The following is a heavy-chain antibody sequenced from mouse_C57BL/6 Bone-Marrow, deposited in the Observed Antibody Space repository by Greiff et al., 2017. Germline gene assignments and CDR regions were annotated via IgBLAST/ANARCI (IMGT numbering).Heavy chain of an antibody. D-gene: IGHD1-1*01. CDR3: AGAYYYGSSYDAMDY. V-gene: IGHV1-52*01. Sequence: VQLQQPGAELVRPGSSVKLSCKASGYTFTSYWMHWVKQRPIQGLEWIGNIDPSDSETHYNQKFKDKATLTVDKSSSTAYMQLSSLTSEDSAVYYCAGAYYYGSSYDAMDYWGQGTSVTVSS. CDR2: IDPSDSET. J-gene: IGHJ4*01. CDR1: GYTFTSYW.